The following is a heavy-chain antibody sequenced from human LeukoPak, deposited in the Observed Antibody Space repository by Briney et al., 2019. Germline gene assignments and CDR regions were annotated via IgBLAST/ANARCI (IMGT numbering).Heavy chain of an antibody. D-gene: IGHD6-19*01. V-gene: IGHV4-39*01. CDR2: IYYSGST. CDR3: ARQQWLEQDAFDI. CDR1: GGSISSSSYY. Sequence: SETLSLTCTVSGGSISSSSYYWGWIRQPPGKGLEWIGSIYYSGSTYYNPSLKSRVTISVDTSKNQFSLNLSSVTAADTAVYYCARQQWLEQDAFDIWGQGTMVTVSS. J-gene: IGHJ3*02.